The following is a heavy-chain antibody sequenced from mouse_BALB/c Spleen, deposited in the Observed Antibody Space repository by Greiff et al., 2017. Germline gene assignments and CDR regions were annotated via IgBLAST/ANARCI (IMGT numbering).Heavy chain of an antibody. CDR1: GFSLSRYS. CDR3: ARNRYDGGFAY. CDR2: IWGGGST. J-gene: IGHJ3*01. D-gene: IGHD2-14*01. Sequence: VHLVESGPGLVAPSQSLSITCTVSGFSLSRYSVHWVRQHPGKGLAWLGMIWGGGSTDYNSALKSRLSISKDNSKSQVFLKMNSLQTDDTAMYYCARNRYDGGFAYWGQGTLVTVSA. V-gene: IGHV2-6-4*01.